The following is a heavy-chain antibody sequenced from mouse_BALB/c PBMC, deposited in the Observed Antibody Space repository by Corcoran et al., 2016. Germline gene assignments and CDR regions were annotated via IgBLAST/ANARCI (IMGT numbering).Heavy chain of an antibody. CDR3: ARWGITTFDY. V-gene: IGHV1-18*01. CDR1: GYTFTDYN. J-gene: IGHJ2*01. D-gene: IGHD1-1*01. Sequence: EVLLQQSGPELVKPGTSVKISCKASGYTFTDYNMDWVRQSHGKSLEWIGDINPRSGGTIYNQTFKGKATLTVDKSSSTAYMELRSLTSEDTAVYYGARWGITTFDYWGQGTTVTVSS. CDR2: INPRSGGT.